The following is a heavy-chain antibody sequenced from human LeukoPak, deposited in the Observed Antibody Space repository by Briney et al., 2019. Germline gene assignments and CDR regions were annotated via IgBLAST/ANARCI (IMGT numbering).Heavy chain of an antibody. CDR2: IYYRGST. D-gene: IGHD3-16*01. CDR1: GGSISSSSYY. Sequence: SETLSLTCTVSGGSISSSSYYWGWIRQPPGKGLEWIGSIYYRGSTYYNPSLKSRVTISVDTSKNQFSLKLTSVTAADTAVYYCAKDSAWGRYDDWGQGTLVTVSS. CDR3: AKDSAWGRYDD. V-gene: IGHV4-39*02. J-gene: IGHJ1*01.